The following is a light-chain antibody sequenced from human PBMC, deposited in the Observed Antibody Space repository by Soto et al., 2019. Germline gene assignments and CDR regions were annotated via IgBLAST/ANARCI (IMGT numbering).Light chain of an antibody. Sequence: EIVMTQSPATLSVSPGERATLSCRASQSVSSNLAWYQQKPGQAPRLLIYGASTRATGIPARFSGSGSGTEFTLTISSLQSEDFAVYYCKQYNNWPPAMYTFGQGTKLEIK. CDR2: GAS. J-gene: IGKJ2*01. CDR1: QSVSSN. V-gene: IGKV3-15*01. CDR3: KQYNNWPPAMYT.